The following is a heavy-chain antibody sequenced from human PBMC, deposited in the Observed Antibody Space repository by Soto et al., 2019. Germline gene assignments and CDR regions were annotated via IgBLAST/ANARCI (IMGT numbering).Heavy chain of an antibody. CDR3: ARGETYYDFSSGYHRERECFQY. CDR2: INHGGST. J-gene: IGHJ1*01. Sequence: SEPMSLTCAVYGGSFSRYYWSWIRQPPGKGLEWIGEINHGGSTNYNPSLKSRVTISVDTSKNQFSLRLSSVTAADTAVYYCARGETYYDFSSGYHRERECFQYWGQGTLVTSPQ. D-gene: IGHD3-3*01. CDR1: GGSFSRYY. V-gene: IGHV4-34*01.